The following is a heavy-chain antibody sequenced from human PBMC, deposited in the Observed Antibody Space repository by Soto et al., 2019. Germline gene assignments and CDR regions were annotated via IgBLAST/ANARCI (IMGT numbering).Heavy chain of an antibody. D-gene: IGHD1-1*01. J-gene: IGHJ4*02. CDR2: ISAHNGNT. CDR3: ARGRYGDY. V-gene: IGHV1-18*01. CDR1: GYTFTSYG. Sequence: QVHLVQSGAEVKKPGASVKVSCKGSGYTFTSYGITWVRQAPGQGLEWMGWISAHNGNTNYAQKFQGRVTVTRDTSTSTAYMELRSLRSDFTAVYYCARGRYGDYWGQGALVTVSS.